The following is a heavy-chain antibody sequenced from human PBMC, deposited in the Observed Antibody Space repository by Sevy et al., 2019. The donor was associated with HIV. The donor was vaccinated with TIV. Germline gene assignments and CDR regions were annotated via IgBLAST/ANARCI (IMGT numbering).Heavy chain of an antibody. CDR1: GFTFTNVW. D-gene: IGHD3-16*01. CDR3: TTGGSLFQH. V-gene: IGHV3-15*01. Sequence: GGSLRLSCAASGFTFTNVWMSWVRQAPGKGLEWVAHIKSKTDGGTTDYAAPVRGRLTISRDNSKNKLYLQMNSLKTEDTAVYYCTTGGSLFQHWGHGTLVTLSS. CDR2: IKSKTDGGTT. J-gene: IGHJ1*01.